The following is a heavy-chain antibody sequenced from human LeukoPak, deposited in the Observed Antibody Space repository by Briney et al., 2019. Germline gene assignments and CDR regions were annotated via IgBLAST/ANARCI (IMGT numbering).Heavy chain of an antibody. CDR3: ARAVDYYDSSGYQNSLFDI. Sequence: GGSLRLSCAASGFTVSSNYMSWVRQAPGKGLEWVSVIYSGGSTYYADSVKGRFTISRDNSKNTLYLQMNSLRAEDTAVYYCARAVDYYDSSGYQNSLFDIWGQGTMVTVSS. D-gene: IGHD3-22*01. CDR2: IYSGGST. V-gene: IGHV3-66*01. J-gene: IGHJ3*02. CDR1: GFTVSSNY.